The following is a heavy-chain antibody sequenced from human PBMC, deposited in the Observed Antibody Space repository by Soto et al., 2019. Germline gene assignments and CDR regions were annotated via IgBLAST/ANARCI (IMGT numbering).Heavy chain of an antibody. CDR3: ARELYYYGSGSPYYYYGMDV. V-gene: IGHV1-69*06. D-gene: IGHD3-10*01. J-gene: IGHJ6*02. CDR2: IIPIFGTA. Sequence: SVKVSCKXSGGTFSSYAISWVRQAPGQGLEWMGGIIPIFGTANYAQKFQGRVTITADKSTSTAYMELSSLRSEDTAVYYCARELYYYGSGSPYYYYGMDVWGQGTTVTVSS. CDR1: GGTFSSYA.